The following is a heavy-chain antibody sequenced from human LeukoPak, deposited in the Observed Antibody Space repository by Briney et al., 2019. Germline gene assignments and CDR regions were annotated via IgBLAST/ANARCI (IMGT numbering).Heavy chain of an antibody. V-gene: IGHV1-46*01. J-gene: IGHJ3*02. D-gene: IGHD3-9*01. CDR3: ARVVRDYDILTGYPGPAFDI. CDR2: INPSGGST. CDR1: GYTFTSYY. Sequence: ASVKVSCKASGYTFTSYYMHWVRQAPGQGLEWMGIINPSGGSTSYAQKFQGRVTMTRDTSTSTVYMELSSLRSEDTAVYYCARVVRDYDILTGYPGPAFDIWGQGTMVTVSS.